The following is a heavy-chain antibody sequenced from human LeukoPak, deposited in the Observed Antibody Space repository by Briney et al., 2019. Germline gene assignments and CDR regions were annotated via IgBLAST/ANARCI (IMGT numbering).Heavy chain of an antibody. D-gene: IGHD6-6*01. CDR2: IIPIFGTA. CDR3: ARGRPSSTYGMDV. Sequence: SVKVSCKASGGTFSSYAISWARQAPGQGLEWMGGIIPIFGTANYAQKFQGRVTITADESTSTAYMELSSLRSEDTAVYYCARGRPSSTYGMDVWGQGTTVTVSS. CDR1: GGTFSSYA. V-gene: IGHV1-69*13. J-gene: IGHJ6*02.